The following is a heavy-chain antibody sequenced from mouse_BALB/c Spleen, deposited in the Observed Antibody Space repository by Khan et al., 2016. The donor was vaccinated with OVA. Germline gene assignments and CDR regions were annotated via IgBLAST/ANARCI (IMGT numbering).Heavy chain of an antibody. D-gene: IGHD2-14*01. J-gene: IGHJ3*01. V-gene: IGHV1-4*01. CDR2: INPSNGYT. Sequence: QVQLKQSGAELARPGASVKMSCKASGYTFTSYTIHWIKMRPGQGLEWIGYINPSNGYTNYNQTFKDKATLTADTSSTTAYMQLSSLTSDDSAVFNWVRGETYYRNDGWLAYWGLGTLVTVSA. CDR3: VRGETYYRNDGWLAY. CDR1: GYTFTSYT.